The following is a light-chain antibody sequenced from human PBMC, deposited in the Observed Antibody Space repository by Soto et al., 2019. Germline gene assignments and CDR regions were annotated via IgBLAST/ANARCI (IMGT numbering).Light chain of an antibody. Sequence: QAVVTQAPSLTVSPGGTVTLTCASSTGAVTKGFSPNWLQQRPGQPPRALIYSINKTHSWTPARFSGSLLGGKAALTLSGVQPEDEAVYYCLLSYGGAYFFGTGTKVTVL. CDR3: LLSYGGAYF. J-gene: IGLJ1*01. CDR2: SIN. CDR1: TGAVTKGFS. V-gene: IGLV7-43*01.